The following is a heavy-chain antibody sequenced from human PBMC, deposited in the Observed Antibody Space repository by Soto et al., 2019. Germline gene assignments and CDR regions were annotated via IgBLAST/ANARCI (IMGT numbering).Heavy chain of an antibody. CDR3: AKFHAPMVRGVRNYYYYGMDV. CDR1: GASITTYY. J-gene: IGHJ6*02. D-gene: IGHD3-10*01. Sequence: SETLSLTCTVSGASITTYYWSWIRQPPGKGLEWIGYIYYSGSTNYNPSLKSRVTMSVDTSKNQFSLKLSSVTAADTAVYFCAKFHAPMVRGVRNYYYYGMDVWGQGTTVTVSS. V-gene: IGHV4-59*01. CDR2: IYYSGST.